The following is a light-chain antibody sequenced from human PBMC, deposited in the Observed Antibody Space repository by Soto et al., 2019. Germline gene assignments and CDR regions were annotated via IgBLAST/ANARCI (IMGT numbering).Light chain of an antibody. CDR1: SSNIGAAYD. V-gene: IGLV1-40*01. CDR2: GNS. CDR3: QSYDSSLSGPYV. J-gene: IGLJ1*01. Sequence: QSVLTQPPSVSGAPGQRVTISCTGSSSNIGAAYDVHWYQPLPGTAPKLLIYGNSNRPSGVPDRFSGSKSGTSASLAITGLQAEDEADYYCQSYDSSLSGPYVFGTGTKVTVL.